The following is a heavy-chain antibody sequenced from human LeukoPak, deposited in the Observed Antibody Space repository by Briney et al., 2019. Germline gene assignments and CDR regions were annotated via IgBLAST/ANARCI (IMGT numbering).Heavy chain of an antibody. Sequence: GGSLKLSCAASGFTFSSYEMNWVRQAPGKGLEWVSYISSSGSTIYYADSVKGRFTISRDNAKNSLYLQMNSLRAEDTAVYYCARDLDMVRGVIIPPDYWGQGTLVTVSS. D-gene: IGHD3-10*01. V-gene: IGHV3-48*03. J-gene: IGHJ4*02. CDR3: ARDLDMVRGVIIPPDY. CDR1: GFTFSSYE. CDR2: ISSSGSTI.